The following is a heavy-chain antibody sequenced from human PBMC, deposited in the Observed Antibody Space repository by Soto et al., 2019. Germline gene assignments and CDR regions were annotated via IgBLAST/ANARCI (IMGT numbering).Heavy chain of an antibody. CDR1: GFTFSSYA. Sequence: EVQLVESGGGLVQPGGSLRLSCAASGFTFSSYAMHWVLQAPGKGLEYVSAISRNGGSTYYANSVKGRFTISCDNSKHRLCLQMGSLRAEDMAVYYCARIFGSYGRYFCWVRLGNYYYYMGVWGKGTTVTVSS. CDR2: ISRNGGST. J-gene: IGHJ6*03. CDR3: ARIFGSYGRYFCWVRLGNYYYYMGV. D-gene: IGHD3-9*01. V-gene: IGHV3-64*01.